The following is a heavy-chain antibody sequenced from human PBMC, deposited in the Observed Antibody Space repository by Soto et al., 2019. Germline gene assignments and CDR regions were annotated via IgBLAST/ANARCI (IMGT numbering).Heavy chain of an antibody. Sequence: GASVKVSCKASGYTFTSYGISWVRQAPGQGLEWMGWISAYNGNTNYAQKLQGRVTMTTDTSTSTAYMELRSLRSDGTAVYYCAINFSSGYYYYYGMDVWGQGTTVTVSS. D-gene: IGHD3-22*01. J-gene: IGHJ6*02. CDR2: ISAYNGNT. CDR3: AINFSSGYYYYYGMDV. CDR1: GYTFTSYG. V-gene: IGHV1-18*01.